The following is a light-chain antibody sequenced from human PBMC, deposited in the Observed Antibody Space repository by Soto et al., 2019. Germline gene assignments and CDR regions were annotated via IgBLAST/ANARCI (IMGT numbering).Light chain of an antibody. CDR3: QQYGSSPPYT. CDR2: GAS. CDR1: QSVTSSY. V-gene: IGKV3-20*01. Sequence: EIVLTQSPGTLSLSPGERATLSCRVSQSVTSSYLGWYQQKPGQAPRLLIYGASSRATGIPDRFSGSGSGTDFTLTISRLEPEDLAVYYCQQYGSSPPYTFGQGTKLEIK. J-gene: IGKJ2*01.